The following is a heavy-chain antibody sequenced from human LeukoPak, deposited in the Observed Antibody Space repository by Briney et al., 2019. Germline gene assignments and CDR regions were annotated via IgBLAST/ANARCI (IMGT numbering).Heavy chain of an antibody. J-gene: IGHJ6*03. CDR2: INSGGSST. Sequence: PGGSLRLSCEASGFIFSTYWMHWVRQVPGKGLEWVSRINSGGSSTNCADSVKGRFTISRDNAKNTLFLQMNSLRAEDTAVYYCARGPLTTWDYYYYYMDVWGKGTAVTVSS. CDR1: GFIFSTYW. V-gene: IGHV3-74*01. D-gene: IGHD4-17*01. CDR3: ARGPLTTWDYYYYYMDV.